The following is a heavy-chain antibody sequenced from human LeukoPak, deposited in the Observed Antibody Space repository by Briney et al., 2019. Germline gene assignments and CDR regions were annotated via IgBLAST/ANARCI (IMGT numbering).Heavy chain of an antibody. CDR1: GGSISSSNYY. V-gene: IGHV4-39*01. CDR3: SHDSTGYHDY. J-gene: IGHJ4*02. Sequence: PSETLSLTCTVSGGSISSSNYYWGWIRQPPGKGLEWIGSIYYSGSTYYNPSLKSRVTISVDTSKNQFSLKLSSVTAADTAVYYCSHDSTGYHDYWGQGTLVTVSS. CDR2: IYYSGST. D-gene: IGHD3-22*01.